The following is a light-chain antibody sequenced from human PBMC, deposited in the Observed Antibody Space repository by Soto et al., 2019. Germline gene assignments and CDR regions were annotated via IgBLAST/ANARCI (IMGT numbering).Light chain of an antibody. CDR2: EVS. V-gene: IGLV2-14*01. J-gene: IGLJ1*01. CDR3: SSYTSSSTLYG. CDR1: SSDVGGYNY. Sequence: QSVLTQPASVSGSPGQAITISCTGTSSDVGGYNYVSWYQQHPGKAPKLMIYEVSNRPSGVYNRFSGSKSGNTASLTISGLQAEDEADYYCSSYTSSSTLYGFGAGTKVTV.